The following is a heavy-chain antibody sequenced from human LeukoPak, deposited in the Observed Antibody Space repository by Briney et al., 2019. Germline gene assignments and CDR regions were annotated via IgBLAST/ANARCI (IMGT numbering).Heavy chain of an antibody. D-gene: IGHD6-19*01. CDR2: IFHSGST. CDR1: GGSVSSGTFY. J-gene: IGHJ4*02. Sequence: SETLSLTCTVSGGSVSSGTFYWSWIRQPPGKGLEWIGDIFHSGSTKCNPSLKSRVTISVDTSKNHFSLKLSSLTAADTAVYYCARSIYASGWPDYWGQGTLVTVSS. CDR3: ARSIYASGWPDY. V-gene: IGHV4-61*03.